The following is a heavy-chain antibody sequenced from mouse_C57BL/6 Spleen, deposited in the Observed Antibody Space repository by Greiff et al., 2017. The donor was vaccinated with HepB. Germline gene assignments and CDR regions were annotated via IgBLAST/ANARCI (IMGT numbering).Heavy chain of an antibody. D-gene: IGHD2-4*01. J-gene: IGHJ2*01. Sequence: ESGPGLVKPSQSLSLTCSVTGYSITSGYYWNWIRQFPGNKLEWMGYISYDGSNNYNPSLKNRISITRDTSKNQFFLKLNSVTTEDTATYYCARYYDYDAFDYWGQGTTLTVSS. CDR2: ISYDGSN. CDR3: ARYYDYDAFDY. CDR1: GYSITSGYY. V-gene: IGHV3-6*01.